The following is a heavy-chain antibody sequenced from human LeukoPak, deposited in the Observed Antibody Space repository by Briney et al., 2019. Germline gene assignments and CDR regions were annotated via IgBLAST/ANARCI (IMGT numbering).Heavy chain of an antibody. CDR2: IRDSGEA. D-gene: IGHD3/OR15-3a*01. J-gene: IGHJ5*02. Sequence: GGSLRLSCAVSGFRFSDYYMSWVRQAPGKGLEWVGLIRDSGEAFYADFAGGRFAISRDESENTLYLQMNSLRVEDTAVYFCARDRAANQDWVEFDPWGQGTPVIVSS. CDR1: GFRFSDYY. V-gene: IGHV3-66*03. CDR3: ARDRAANQDWVEFDP.